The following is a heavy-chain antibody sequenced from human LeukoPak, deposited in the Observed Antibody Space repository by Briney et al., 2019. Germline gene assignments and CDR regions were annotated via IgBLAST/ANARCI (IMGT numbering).Heavy chain of an antibody. Sequence: SEILSLTCIVSGGSISSSSYYWGWIRQPPGKGLEWIGSIYYSGSTYYNPSLKSRVTISVDTSKNQFSLKLSFVIAADTAVYYCARENYYDTSDWGQGTLVTVSS. J-gene: IGHJ4*02. D-gene: IGHD3-22*01. CDR3: ARENYYDTSD. V-gene: IGHV4-39*07. CDR1: GGSISSSSYY. CDR2: IYYSGST.